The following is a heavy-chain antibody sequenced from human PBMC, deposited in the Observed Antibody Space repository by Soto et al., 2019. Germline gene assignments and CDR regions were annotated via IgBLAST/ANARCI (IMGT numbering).Heavy chain of an antibody. Sequence: EVQLVESGGGLVQPGGSLRLSCAASGFTFSSYSMNWVRQAPGKGLEWVSYISSSSSTIYYADSVKGRFTISRDNAKNSLYPQMNSLRAEDTAVYYCARGDVLMVYAIRGFDYWGQGTLVTVSS. V-gene: IGHV3-48*01. J-gene: IGHJ4*02. CDR1: GFTFSSYS. CDR3: ARGDVLMVYAIRGFDY. CDR2: ISSSSSTI. D-gene: IGHD2-8*01.